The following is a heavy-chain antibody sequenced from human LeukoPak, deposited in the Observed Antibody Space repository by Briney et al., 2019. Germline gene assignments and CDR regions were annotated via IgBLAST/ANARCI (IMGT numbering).Heavy chain of an antibody. J-gene: IGHJ4*02. V-gene: IGHV4-39*01. CDR3: ARLVATSSSPSIDY. CDR1: GGSISSSSYY. D-gene: IGHD6-6*01. Sequence: PSETLSLTCTVSGGSISSSSYYWGWIRQPPGKGLEWIGSIYYSGSTYYNPSLKSRVTISVDTSKNQSSLKLSSVTAADTAVYYCARLVATSSSPSIDYWGQGTLVTVSS. CDR2: IYYSGST.